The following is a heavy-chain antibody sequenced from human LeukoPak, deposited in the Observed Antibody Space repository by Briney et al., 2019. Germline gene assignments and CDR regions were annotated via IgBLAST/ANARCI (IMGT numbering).Heavy chain of an antibody. CDR2: IRSKAYGGTT. CDR3: TRVGAPGMVDY. CDR1: GFTFGDYA. D-gene: IGHD1-26*01. V-gene: IGHV3-49*03. J-gene: IGHJ4*02. Sequence: GGSLRLSCTASGFTFGDYAMSWFPQAPGKGLEWGGFIRSKAYGGTTEYAASVRGRFTISRDDSKSIAYLQMNSLKTEDTAVYYCTRVGAPGMVDYWGQGTLVTVSS.